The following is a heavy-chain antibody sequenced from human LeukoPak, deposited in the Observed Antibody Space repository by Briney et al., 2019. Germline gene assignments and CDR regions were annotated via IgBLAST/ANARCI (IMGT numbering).Heavy chain of an antibody. Sequence: GGSLRLSCAASGFTFDDYAMHWVRQAPGKGLEWVSGISWNSGSTYYADSVKGRFTISRDNSKYTLYLQMNSLRDHDTAVYYCAKSRRITIFGVVIRLIASWGQGTLVTVSS. CDR3: AKSRRITIFGVVIRLIAS. CDR2: ISWNSGST. V-gene: IGHV3-23*01. D-gene: IGHD3-3*01. CDR1: GFTFDDYA. J-gene: IGHJ4*02.